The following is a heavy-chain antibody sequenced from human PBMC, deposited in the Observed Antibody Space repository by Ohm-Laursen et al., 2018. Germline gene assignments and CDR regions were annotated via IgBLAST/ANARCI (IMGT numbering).Heavy chain of an antibody. D-gene: IGHD1-26*01. CDR1: GFTFDDYA. Sequence: SLRLSCAASGFTFDDYAMHWVRQAPGKGLEWVSGISWNSGSIGYADSVKGRFTISRDNTKNSLYLQMNSLRAEDTALYYCAKDIYRIVGATTFYYYYDLDVWGQGTTVTVSS. CDR3: AKDIYRIVGATTFYYYYDLDV. V-gene: IGHV3-9*01. J-gene: IGHJ6*02. CDR2: ISWNSGSI.